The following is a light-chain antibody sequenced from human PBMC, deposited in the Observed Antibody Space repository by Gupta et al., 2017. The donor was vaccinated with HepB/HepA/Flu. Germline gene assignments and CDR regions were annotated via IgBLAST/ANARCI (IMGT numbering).Light chain of an antibody. CDR2: GAS. V-gene: IGKV3-20*01. CDR1: QSVSSSY. CDR3: QQDGSSPFLT. Sequence: EIVLTQSPGTLSLSPGERATLSCRASQSVSSSYLAWYQQKPGQAPRLLIYGASSRATGIPDRFSGSGSGTDFTLTISRREPEDFAVYYCQQDGSSPFLTFGGGTKVEIK. J-gene: IGKJ4*01.